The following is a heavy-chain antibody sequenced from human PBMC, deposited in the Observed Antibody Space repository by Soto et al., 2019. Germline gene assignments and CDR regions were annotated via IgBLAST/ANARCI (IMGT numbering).Heavy chain of an antibody. D-gene: IGHD6-19*01. V-gene: IGHV3-53*02. CDR1: GFTVSSNY. Sequence: EVQLVETGGGLIQPGGSLRLSCAASGFTVSSNYMSWVRQAPGKGLEWVSGIYSGGSRYYADSGKGRFPISRDNSKNTLYLQMNSLRAEDTAVYYCSRDRRAVAGTWFDPWGQGTLVTVSS. CDR3: SRDRRAVAGTWFDP. CDR2: IYSGGSR. J-gene: IGHJ5*02.